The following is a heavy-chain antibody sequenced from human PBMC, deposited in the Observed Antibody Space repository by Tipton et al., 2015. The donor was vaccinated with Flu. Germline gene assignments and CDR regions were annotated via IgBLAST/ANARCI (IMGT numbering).Heavy chain of an antibody. CDR1: GFTFSSYA. V-gene: IGHV3-30*04. CDR3: ARDLYSSGGDDY. D-gene: IGHD6-25*01. J-gene: IGHJ4*02. Sequence: SLRLSCAASGFTFSSYAMHWVHQAPGKGLEWVAVISYDGSNKYYADSVKGRFTISRDNSKNTLYLQMNSLRAEDTAAYYCARDLYSSGGDDYWGQGTLVTVSS. CDR2: ISYDGSNK.